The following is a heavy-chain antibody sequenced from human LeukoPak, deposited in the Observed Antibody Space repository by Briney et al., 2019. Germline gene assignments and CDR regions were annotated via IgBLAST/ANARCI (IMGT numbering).Heavy chain of an antibody. CDR3: ARDTYGDYPFENYYYMDV. Sequence: ASVKVSCKASGYTFTGYYMHWVRQAPGQGLEWMGWINPNSGGTNYAQKFQGRVTMTRDTSISTAYMELSRLRSDDTAVYYRARDTYGDYPFENYYYMDVWGKGTTVTISS. D-gene: IGHD4-17*01. CDR1: GYTFTGYY. J-gene: IGHJ6*03. V-gene: IGHV1-2*02. CDR2: INPNSGGT.